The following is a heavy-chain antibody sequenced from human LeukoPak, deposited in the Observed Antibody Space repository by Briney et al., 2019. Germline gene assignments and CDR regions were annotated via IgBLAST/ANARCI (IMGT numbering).Heavy chain of an antibody. D-gene: IGHD6-19*01. CDR2: IKQDGSEK. Sequence: GGSLRLSCAASGFTFSSYWMSWVRQAPGKGLEWVANIKQDGSEKYYVDSVKGRFTISRDNAKNSLYLQMNSLRAEDTAVYYCARDLIAVADRGMDVWGKGTTVTVSS. CDR1: GFTFSSYW. V-gene: IGHV3-7*01. J-gene: IGHJ6*03. CDR3: ARDLIAVADRGMDV.